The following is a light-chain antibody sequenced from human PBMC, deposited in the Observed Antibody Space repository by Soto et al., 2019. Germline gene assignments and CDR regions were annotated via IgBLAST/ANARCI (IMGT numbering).Light chain of an antibody. Sequence: QSALTQPPSASGSPGQSVTITCSGTSSDVGEENYVSWYQQYPGKVPKLILYEVSKRPSGVPDRFSGSRSGNTASLTVSGLQAEDEADYYCSSFAGSPVVFGGGTKLTVL. V-gene: IGLV2-8*01. CDR1: SSDVGEENY. CDR2: EVS. CDR3: SSFAGSPVV. J-gene: IGLJ2*01.